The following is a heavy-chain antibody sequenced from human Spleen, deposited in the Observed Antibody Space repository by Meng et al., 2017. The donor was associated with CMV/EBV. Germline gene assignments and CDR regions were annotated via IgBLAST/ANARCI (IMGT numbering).Heavy chain of an antibody. V-gene: IGHV3-49*04. D-gene: IGHD3-22*01. CDR3: TRSYYYPSSGYSAFDI. J-gene: IGHJ3*02. CDR1: GFNFGDYA. Sequence: GESLKISCTASGFNFGDYALSWVRQAPGKGLEWVSFIRSKAYGETTEYAASVKGRFTISRDDSRTIAYLQMNSLFTEDTAVYFCTRSYYYPSSGYSAFDIWGHGT. CDR2: IRSKAYGETT.